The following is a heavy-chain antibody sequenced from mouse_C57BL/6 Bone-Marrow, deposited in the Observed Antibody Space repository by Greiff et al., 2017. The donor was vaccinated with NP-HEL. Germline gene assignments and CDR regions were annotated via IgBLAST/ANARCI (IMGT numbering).Heavy chain of an antibody. J-gene: IGHJ1*03. Sequence: VQLQQSGAELVKPGASVKISCKASGYAFSSYWMNWVKQRPGKGLEWIGQIYPGDGDTNYNGKFKGKATLTADKSSSKAYMQLSSLTSEDSAVYFCARLGGSSFYWYFDVWGTGTTVTVSS. CDR2: IYPGDGDT. V-gene: IGHV1-80*01. D-gene: IGHD1-1*01. CDR1: GYAFSSYW. CDR3: ARLGGSSFYWYFDV.